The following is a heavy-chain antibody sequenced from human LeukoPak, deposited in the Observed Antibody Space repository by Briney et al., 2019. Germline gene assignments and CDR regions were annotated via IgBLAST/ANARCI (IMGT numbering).Heavy chain of an antibody. D-gene: IGHD2-15*01. CDR1: GFTLSSYA. J-gene: IGHJ4*02. V-gene: IGHV3-30-3*01. CDR2: ISYDGSNK. Sequence: GGSLRLSCAASGFTLSSYAMHWVRQAPGKGLEWVAVISYDGSNKYYADSVKGRFTISRDNSKNTLYLQMNSLRAEDTAVYYCARDPVVAGDYWGQGTLVTVSS. CDR3: ARDPVVAGDY.